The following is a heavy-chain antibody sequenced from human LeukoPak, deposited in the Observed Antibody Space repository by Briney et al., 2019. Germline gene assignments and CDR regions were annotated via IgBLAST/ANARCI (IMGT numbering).Heavy chain of an antibody. J-gene: IGHJ4*02. Sequence: ASVTVSCKASGYTFTKFDINWVRQAPGQGLEWMGWVNLKSGYTGYAQKFQGRLTITRDTSINTAYMELSSLRSEDTAVYYCARVDGSPDYWGQGTLVTVSS. CDR2: VNLKSGYT. D-gene: IGHD2-15*01. CDR3: ARVDGSPDY. CDR1: GYTFTKFD. V-gene: IGHV1-8*03.